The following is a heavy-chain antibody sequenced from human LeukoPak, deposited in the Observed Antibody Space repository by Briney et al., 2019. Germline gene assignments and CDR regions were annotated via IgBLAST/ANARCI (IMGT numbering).Heavy chain of an antibody. D-gene: IGHD6-13*01. CDR2: ISSSSSYI. CDR3: ARDQQLAVYNWFDP. V-gene: IGHV3-21*01. J-gene: IGHJ5*02. CDR1: GFTXXXXS. Sequence: GGXXRLSXXXXGFTXXXXSMNXXRXXPGKXLEXVSSISSSSSYIYYADSVKGRFTISRDNAKNSLYLQMNSLRAEDTAVYYCARDQQLAVYNWFDPWGQGTLVTVSS.